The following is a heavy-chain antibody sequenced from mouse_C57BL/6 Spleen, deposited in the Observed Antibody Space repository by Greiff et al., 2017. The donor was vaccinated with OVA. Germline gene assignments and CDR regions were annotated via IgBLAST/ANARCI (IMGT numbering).Heavy chain of an antibody. J-gene: IGHJ4*01. CDR2: ISYDGSN. Sequence: EVQLVESGPGLVKPSQSLSLTCSVTGYSITSGYSWNWIRQFPGNKLEWMGYISYDGSNNYNPSLKNRISITRDTSKNQFFLKLNSVTTEDTATYYCASQGWLLLYYAMDYWGQGTSVTVSS. CDR3: ASQGWLLLYYAMDY. D-gene: IGHD2-3*01. V-gene: IGHV3-6*01. CDR1: GYSITSGYS.